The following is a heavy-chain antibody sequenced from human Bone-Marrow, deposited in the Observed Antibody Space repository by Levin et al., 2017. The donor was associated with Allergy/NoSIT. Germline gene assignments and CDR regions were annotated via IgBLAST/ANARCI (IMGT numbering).Heavy chain of an antibody. V-gene: IGHV3-43*01. J-gene: IGHJ4*02. D-gene: IGHD7-27*01. Sequence: LGESLKISCAASGFTFDDYTMHWVRQAPGRGLEWVSLISWDGDSTYYADSVKGRFTISRDNSKNSLYLQMNSLRTEDTALYYCAKDTLGIEGLFDYWGQGTLVTVSS. CDR3: AKDTLGIEGLFDY. CDR2: ISWDGDST. CDR1: GFTFDDYT.